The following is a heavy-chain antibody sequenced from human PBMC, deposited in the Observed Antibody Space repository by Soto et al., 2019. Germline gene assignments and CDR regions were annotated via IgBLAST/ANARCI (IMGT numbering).Heavy chain of an antibody. Sequence: ASVKVSCKASGYTFTSYYMHWVRQAPGQGLEWMGIINPSGGSTSYAQKFQGRVTMTRDTSTSTVYMELSSLRSEDTAVYYCARAPGGRRRVTATAAFDYWGQGTLVTVSS. CDR3: ARAPGGRRRVTATAAFDY. D-gene: IGHD2-21*02. CDR1: GYTFTSYY. CDR2: INPSGGST. J-gene: IGHJ4*02. V-gene: IGHV1-46*01.